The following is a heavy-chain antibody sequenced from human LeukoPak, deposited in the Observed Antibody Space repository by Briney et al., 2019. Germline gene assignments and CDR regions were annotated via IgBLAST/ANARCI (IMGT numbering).Heavy chain of an antibody. CDR2: ISGGGDST. Sequence: GGSLRLSCAASGFTFTTNAMTWVRQAPGKGLEWVSRISGGGDSTYYAASVKGRFTISRDNSKNTLYLQLNSLRDEDTAVYYCVKDYAGRVSTFDDWGQGTLVTVSS. V-gene: IGHV3-23*01. CDR1: GFTFTTNA. CDR3: VKDYAGRVSTFDD. J-gene: IGHJ4*02. D-gene: IGHD1-26*01.